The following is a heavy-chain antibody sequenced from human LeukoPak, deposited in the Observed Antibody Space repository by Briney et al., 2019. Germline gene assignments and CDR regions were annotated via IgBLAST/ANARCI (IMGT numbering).Heavy chain of an antibody. CDR3: ASMSYYYYYIDV. CDR1: GGSISSGSYY. D-gene: IGHD3-10*02. V-gene: IGHV4-61*02. CDR2: IYTNGST. J-gene: IGHJ6*03. Sequence: SETLSLTCTVSGGSISSGSYYWSWIRQPAGKGLEWIGRIYTNGSTNYNPSLKSRVTISVDTSKNQFSLKLSSVTAADTAVYYCASMSYYYYYIDVWGKGTTVTVSS.